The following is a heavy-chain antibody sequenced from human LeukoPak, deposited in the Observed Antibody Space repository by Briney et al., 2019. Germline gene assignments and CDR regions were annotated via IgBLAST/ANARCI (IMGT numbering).Heavy chain of an antibody. CDR2: ISGSGGNT. Sequence: PGGSLRLSCAASRFTFSNSAMSWVRQAPGKGLEWVSAISGSGGNTYYADSVKGRFTISRDNSKNTLYLQMNSLRAEDTAVYYCAKDERNWNYNLASQTYDWGQGTLVTVSS. V-gene: IGHV3-23*01. J-gene: IGHJ4*02. D-gene: IGHD1-7*01. CDR3: AKDERNWNYNLASQTYD. CDR1: RFTFSNSA.